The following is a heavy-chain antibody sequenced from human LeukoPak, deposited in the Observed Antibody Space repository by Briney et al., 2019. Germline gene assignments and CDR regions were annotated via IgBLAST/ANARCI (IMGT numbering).Heavy chain of an antibody. D-gene: IGHD5-18*01. CDR2: ISAYNGDT. J-gene: IGHJ4*02. Sequence: ASVKVSCKASGYTFTSYGISWVRQAPGQGLEWMGLISAYNGDTNYAQKLKGRVTMTTDTSMSTAYMELRRLRSDDTAVYYCARDRPDSYGPRPFDYWGQGTLVTVSS. V-gene: IGHV1-18*01. CDR3: ARDRPDSYGPRPFDY. CDR1: GYTFTSYG.